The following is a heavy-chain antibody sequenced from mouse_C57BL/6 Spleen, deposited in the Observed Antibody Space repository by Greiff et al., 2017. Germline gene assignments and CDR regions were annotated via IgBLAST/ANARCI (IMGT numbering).Heavy chain of an antibody. CDR3: ARGPDYDDAMDY. CDR1: GYSITSGYY. Sequence: ESGPGLVKPSQSLSLTCSVTGYSITSGYYWNWIRQFPGNKLEWMGYISYDGSNNYNPSLKNRISITRDTSKNQFFLKLNSVTTEDTATYYCARGPDYDDAMDYWGQGTSVTVSS. CDR2: ISYDGSN. D-gene: IGHD2-4*01. J-gene: IGHJ4*01. V-gene: IGHV3-6*01.